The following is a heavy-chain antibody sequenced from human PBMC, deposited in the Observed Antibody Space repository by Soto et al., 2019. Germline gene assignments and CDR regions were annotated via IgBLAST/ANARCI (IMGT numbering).Heavy chain of an antibody. Sequence: SETLFLTCTVSGGSISSYYWSWIRQPPGYGLEWIGYIYNSGGTNYNPSLMSRVTISVDTSKNQLSLKLRSVTAADTAVYYCARGCSGGSCYSLGLYWGQGILVTVSS. J-gene: IGHJ4*02. D-gene: IGHD2-15*01. CDR2: IYNSGGT. CDR1: GGSISSYY. V-gene: IGHV4-59*01. CDR3: ARGCSGGSCYSLGLY.